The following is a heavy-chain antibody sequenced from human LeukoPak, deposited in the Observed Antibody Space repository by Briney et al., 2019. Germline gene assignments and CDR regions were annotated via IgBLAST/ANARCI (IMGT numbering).Heavy chain of an antibody. D-gene: IGHD6-6*01. CDR3: ARHQRIAADWFDP. J-gene: IGHJ5*02. Sequence: SETLSLTCTVSGGSISSYYWSWIRQPPGKGLEWIGYIYYSGGTNYNPSLKSRVTISVATSKNQFSLKLSSVTAADTAVYYCARHQRIAADWFDPWGQGTLATVSS. CDR1: GGSISSYY. CDR2: IYYSGGT. V-gene: IGHV4-59*08.